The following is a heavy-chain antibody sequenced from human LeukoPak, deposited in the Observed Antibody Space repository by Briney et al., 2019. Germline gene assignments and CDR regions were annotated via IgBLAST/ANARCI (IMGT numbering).Heavy chain of an antibody. CDR1: GFTFSSYS. Sequence: GGSLRLSCTASGFTFSSYSMNWVRQAPGKGLEWVSSISTSSSYIYYADSVKGRFTISRDNAENSLFLQMNSLRAEDTAVYYCARALEGGATIPDYWGQGTQVTVSS. V-gene: IGHV3-21*01. CDR2: ISTSSSYI. CDR3: ARALEGGATIPDY. J-gene: IGHJ4*02. D-gene: IGHD1-26*01.